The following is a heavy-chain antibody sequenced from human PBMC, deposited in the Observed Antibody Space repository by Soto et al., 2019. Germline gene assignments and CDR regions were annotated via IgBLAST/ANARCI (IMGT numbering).Heavy chain of an antibody. CDR3: ARDLKKVVRGIDF. D-gene: IGHD3-10*01. CDR1: GFTFSSYA. J-gene: IGHJ4*02. Sequence: QVQLVESGGGVVQPGRSLRLSCAASGFTFSSYAMHWVRQAPGKGLEWVAAMSFDGYDKYYAASVKGRFTISRDNSVDTLYLQMTSLSGEDTAVYYCARDLKKVVRGIDFWGQGTLVTVSS. V-gene: IGHV3-30-3*01. CDR2: MSFDGYDK.